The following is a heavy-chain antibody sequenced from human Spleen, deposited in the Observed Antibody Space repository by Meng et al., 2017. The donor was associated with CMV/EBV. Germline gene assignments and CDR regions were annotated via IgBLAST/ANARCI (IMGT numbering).Heavy chain of an antibody. Sequence: GESLKISCAASGFTFSSYSMNWVRQAPGKGLEWVSSISSSSSYIYYADSVKGRFTISRDNAKNSLYLQMNSLRAEDTAVYYCASGYYDFWSGYGGNYYYYGMDVWGQGTTVTVS. CDR3: ASGYYDFWSGYGGNYYYYGMDV. D-gene: IGHD3-3*01. CDR2: ISSSSSYI. J-gene: IGHJ6*02. V-gene: IGHV3-21*01. CDR1: GFTFSSYS.